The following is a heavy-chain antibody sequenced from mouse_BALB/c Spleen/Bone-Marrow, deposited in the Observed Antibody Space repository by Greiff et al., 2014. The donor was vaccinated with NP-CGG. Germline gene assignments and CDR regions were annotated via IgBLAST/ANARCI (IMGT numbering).Heavy chain of an antibody. J-gene: IGHJ4*01. D-gene: IGHD2-4*01. Sequence: QVQLKEPGAEVMRPGSSVNISCKASGYAFSNYGMNWVKQRPGQGLEWIGQIYPGDGDTNYNGKFKGRVTLTADKSSSTAYMQLSSLTSEDSAVYFCASVYDYGRGYAMDYWGQGTSVTVSS. CDR2: IYPGDGDT. CDR3: ASVYDYGRGYAMDY. CDR1: GYAFSNYG. V-gene: IGHV1-80*01.